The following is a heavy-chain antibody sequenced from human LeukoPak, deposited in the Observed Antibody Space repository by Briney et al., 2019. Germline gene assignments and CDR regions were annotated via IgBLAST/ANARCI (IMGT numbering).Heavy chain of an antibody. V-gene: IGHV6-1*01. CDR3: TRCLGHCSGGGCYNWFDP. Sequence: SQTLSLTCAISGDSLSSEIAAWYWIWQSPSRGLEWLGRTYCRSNWYNDYAVSVRSRITINPDTSKTQCSLQLKSVTPEDTAISFCTRCLGHCSGGGCYNWFDPWGRGTLVTVFS. CDR1: GDSLSSEIAA. J-gene: IGHJ5*02. D-gene: IGHD2-15*01. CDR2: TYCRSNWYN.